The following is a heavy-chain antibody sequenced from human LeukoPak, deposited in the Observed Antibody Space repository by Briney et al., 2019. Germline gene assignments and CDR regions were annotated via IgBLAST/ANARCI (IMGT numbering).Heavy chain of an antibody. Sequence: GESLKISCKGSGYSFTSYWIGWVRQMPGKGLEWMGIIYPGDSDTRYSPSFQGQVTISADKSISTAYLQWSSLKASDTAMYYCARASTLGYCSSTSCQTEFDYWGQGTPVTVSS. CDR2: IYPGDSDT. D-gene: IGHD2-2*01. V-gene: IGHV5-51*01. CDR1: GYSFTSYW. J-gene: IGHJ4*02. CDR3: ARASTLGYCSSTSCQTEFDY.